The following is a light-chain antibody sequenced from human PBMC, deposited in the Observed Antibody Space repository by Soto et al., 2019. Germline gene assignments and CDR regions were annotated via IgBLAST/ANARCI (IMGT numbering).Light chain of an antibody. V-gene: IGKV3-20*01. CDR1: PSVRSSY. CDR2: DAS. Sequence: EIVLPQSPGTLSLSLGERATLSYRASPSVRSSYLAWYQQKPGQAPRLLIYDASTRATGIPDRFSGSESWTEFTLTISSLQPDDFATYYCQQYSGYSRTFGQGTKVDIK. J-gene: IGKJ1*01. CDR3: QQYSGYSRT.